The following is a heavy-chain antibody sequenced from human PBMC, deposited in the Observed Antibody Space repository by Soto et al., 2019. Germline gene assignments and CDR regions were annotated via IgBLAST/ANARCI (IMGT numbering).Heavy chain of an antibody. CDR1: GFTFSSYG. CDR2: ISYDGSNK. D-gene: IGHD4-17*01. J-gene: IGHJ4*02. V-gene: IGHV3-30*18. CDR3: AKDWSTVTTRFDY. Sequence: SLRLSCAASGFTFSSYGMHWVRQAPGKGLEWVAVISYDGSNKYYADSVKGRFTISRDNSKNTLYLQMNSLRAEDTAVYYCAKDWSTVTTRFDYWGQGTLVTVSS.